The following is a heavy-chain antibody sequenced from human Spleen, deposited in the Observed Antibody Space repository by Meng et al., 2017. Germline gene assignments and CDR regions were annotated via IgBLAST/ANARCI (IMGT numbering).Heavy chain of an antibody. CDR2: IRSNPDGGTA. V-gene: IGHV3-15*01. Sequence: GESLKISCVASGFTFSNAWMSWVRQAPGKGLEWVGRIRSNPDGGTADYNTAVKGRFTISRDDSKNMMFLQMNSLKTEDTAVYYCSGHVDYWGHGTLVTVSS. J-gene: IGHJ4*01. CDR1: GFTFSNAW. CDR3: SGHVDY.